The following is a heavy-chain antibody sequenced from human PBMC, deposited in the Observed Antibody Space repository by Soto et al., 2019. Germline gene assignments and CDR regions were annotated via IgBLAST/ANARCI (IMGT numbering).Heavy chain of an antibody. CDR2: ISGSGGST. CDR3: VRPLPSGQTPARDV. J-gene: IGHJ6*02. Sequence: GGSLRLSCAASGFTFSSYAMSWVRQAPGKGLEWVSAISGSGGSTYYADSVKGRFTISRDNSKNTLYLQMNSLRAEDTAVYYCVRPLPSGQTPARDVWGQGTRVTVSS. V-gene: IGHV3-23*01. D-gene: IGHD3-10*01. CDR1: GFTFSSYA.